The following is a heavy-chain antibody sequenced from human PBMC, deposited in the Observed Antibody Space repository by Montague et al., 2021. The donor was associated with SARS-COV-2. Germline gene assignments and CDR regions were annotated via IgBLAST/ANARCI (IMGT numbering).Heavy chain of an antibody. CDR2: IYYSGST. J-gene: IGHJ4*02. V-gene: IGHV4-39*01. CDR3: AGHGKTRIAMIAVVIGYFDY. CDR1: GGSISSSSYY. Sequence: SETLSLTCTVSGGSISSSSYYWGWIRQPPGKGLEWIGSIYYSGSTYYNPSLKSRVTISVDTSKNQFSLKLSSVTAADTAVYYCAGHGKTRIAMIAVVIGYFDYWGQGTLVTVSS. D-gene: IGHD3-22*01.